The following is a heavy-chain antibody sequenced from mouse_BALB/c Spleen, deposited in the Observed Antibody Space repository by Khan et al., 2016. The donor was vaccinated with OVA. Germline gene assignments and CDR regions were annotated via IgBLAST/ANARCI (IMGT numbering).Heavy chain of an antibody. CDR1: GYSFTLYY. V-gene: IGHV1-26*01. CDR2: VNPNTDNI. J-gene: IGHJ3*01. D-gene: IGHD2-14*01. CDR3: ARGYDFIAS. Sequence: VQLQQPGPDLVKPGASVKISCKASGYSFTLYYMSWVKQSHGKSLEWIGRVNPNTDNINYNQEFKGKAILTVDKSSNTAYMELRSLTSEDSAVYFCARGYDFIASWGQGTLVTVSA.